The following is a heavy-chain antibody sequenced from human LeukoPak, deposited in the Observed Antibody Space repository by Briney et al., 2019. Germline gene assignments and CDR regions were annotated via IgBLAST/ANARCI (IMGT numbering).Heavy chain of an antibody. CDR3: ARGGYCSGGSCYHFVNWFDP. Sequence: ASVKVSCKASGGTFSSYAISWVRQAPGQGLEWMGGIIPIFGTANYAQKFQGRVTITADESTSTAYMELSSLRSEDTAVYYCARGGYCSGGSCYHFVNWFDPWGQGTLVTVSS. CDR2: IIPIFGTA. CDR1: GGTFSSYA. J-gene: IGHJ5*02. D-gene: IGHD2-15*01. V-gene: IGHV1-69*01.